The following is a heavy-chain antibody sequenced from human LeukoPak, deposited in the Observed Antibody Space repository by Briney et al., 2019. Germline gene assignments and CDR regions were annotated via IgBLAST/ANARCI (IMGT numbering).Heavy chain of an antibody. CDR3: TRGRIEQLSQYNGMDV. D-gene: IGHD1-1*01. V-gene: IGHV3-73*01. CDR2: IRSKTNNYAK. J-gene: IGHJ6*04. CDR1: GFTFSGSA. Sequence: GGSLRLSCAASGFTFSGSAIHWVRQASGKGLEWVCRIRSKTNNYAKAYAASVEGRFTISRDDSKNTAYLQMNSLKTEDTAVYYCTRGRIEQLSQYNGMDVWGKGTTVTVSS.